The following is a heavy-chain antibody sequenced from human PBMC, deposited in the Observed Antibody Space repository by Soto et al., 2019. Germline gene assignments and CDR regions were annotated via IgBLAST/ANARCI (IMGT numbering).Heavy chain of an antibody. CDR3: ATSCLYYYGSGSYYNVFLRYGMDV. Sequence: SETLSLTCTFSGCSISSSSYYLGWIRQPPGKGLEWIGSIYYSGSTYYNPSLKSRVTISVDTSKNQFSLKLSSVTAADTAVYYCATSCLYYYGSGSYYNVFLRYGMDVWGQGTTVTVSS. V-gene: IGHV4-39*01. CDR1: GCSISSSSYY. J-gene: IGHJ6*02. D-gene: IGHD3-10*01. CDR2: IYYSGST.